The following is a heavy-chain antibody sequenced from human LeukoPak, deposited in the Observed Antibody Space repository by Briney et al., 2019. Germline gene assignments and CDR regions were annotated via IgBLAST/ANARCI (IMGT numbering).Heavy chain of an antibody. CDR2: MYYSGST. D-gene: IGHD1-26*01. V-gene: IGHV4-59*11. CDR1: GDSINSHH. CDR3: ARDTYDYYFDP. J-gene: IGHJ5*02. Sequence: SETLSLTCTVSGDSINSHHWNWIRQPPVKGLEWIGYMYYSGSTMYNRSLKSRVAISIDTSKNQFSLKLSSVTAADTAVYYCARDTYDYYFDPWGQGILVTVSS.